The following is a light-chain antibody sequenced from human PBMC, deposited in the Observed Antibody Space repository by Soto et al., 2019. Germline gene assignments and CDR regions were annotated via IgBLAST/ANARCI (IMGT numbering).Light chain of an antibody. CDR3: QHYNSYSEA. J-gene: IGKJ1*01. V-gene: IGKV1-5*03. CDR1: QTISSW. Sequence: DIPMTQSPSTLSGSVGDRVTITCRASQTISSWLAWYQQKPGKAPKRLIYKASTLKSGVPSRFSGSGPGTEFTLTISSLQPDDFAPYYCQHYNSYSEAFGQGPKVELK. CDR2: KAS.